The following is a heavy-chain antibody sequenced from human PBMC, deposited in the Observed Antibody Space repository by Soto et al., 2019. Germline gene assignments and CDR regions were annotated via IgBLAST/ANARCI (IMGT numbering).Heavy chain of an antibody. Sequence: GGSLRLSCAASGFTFSSYGMHWVRQAPGKGLEWVAVIWYDGSNKYYADSVKGRFTISRDNSKNTLYLQMNSLRAEDTAVYYCARDSGGWELLVQEYFDYWGQGTLVTVSS. V-gene: IGHV3-33*01. CDR3: ARDSGGWELLVQEYFDY. CDR2: IWYDGSNK. J-gene: IGHJ4*02. D-gene: IGHD1-26*01. CDR1: GFTFSSYG.